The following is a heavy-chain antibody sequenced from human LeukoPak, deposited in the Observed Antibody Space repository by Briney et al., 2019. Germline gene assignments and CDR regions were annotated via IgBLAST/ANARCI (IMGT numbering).Heavy chain of an antibody. CDR2: INPNSGGT. J-gene: IGHJ4*02. CDR3: ATLAPGVRQYDY. V-gene: IGHV1-2*02. CDR1: GYTFTGYY. D-gene: IGHD3-10*01. Sequence: ASVKVSCKASGYTFTGYYMHWVRQAPGQGLEWMGWINPNSGGTNYAQKFQGRVTMTRDTSISTAYMELSRLRSDDTAVYYCATLAPGVRQYDYWGQGPLVTVSS.